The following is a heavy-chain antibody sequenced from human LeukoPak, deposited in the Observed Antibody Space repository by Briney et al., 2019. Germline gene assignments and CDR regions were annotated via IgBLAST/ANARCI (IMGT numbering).Heavy chain of an antibody. D-gene: IGHD3-22*01. J-gene: IGHJ4*02. CDR1: GFTVSSSY. CDR3: ARNYYDSSAYYYFDY. CDR2: IYSGGGT. V-gene: IGHV3-66*01. Sequence: GGSLRLSCAASGFTVSSSYMNWVRQAPGKGLEWVSLIYSGGGTYYADSVKGIFTNSRDNSKNTLYLQMNSLRAEDTAVYYCARNYYDSSAYYYFDYWGQGTLVTVSS.